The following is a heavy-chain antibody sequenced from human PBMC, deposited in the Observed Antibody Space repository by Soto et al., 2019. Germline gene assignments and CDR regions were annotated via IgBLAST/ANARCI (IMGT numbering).Heavy chain of an antibody. Sequence: QITLKESGPPLVKPTQTLTLTCTFSGFSLSTSGVGVGWIRQPPGKALEWLALIYWDDDKRYSPSLKSRLTITKDTSKNQVVLTMANMDPVDTATYYCAHTLFGIYYSSANWFDPWGHGTLVTVSS. J-gene: IGHJ5*02. CDR1: GFSLSTSGVG. D-gene: IGHD3-22*01. V-gene: IGHV2-5*02. CDR2: IYWDDDK. CDR3: AHTLFGIYYSSANWFDP.